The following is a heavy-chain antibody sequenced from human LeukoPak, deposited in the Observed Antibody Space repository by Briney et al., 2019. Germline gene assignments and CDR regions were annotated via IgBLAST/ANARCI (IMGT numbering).Heavy chain of an antibody. CDR1: GFTFSSYG. CDR3: AKDALRAVPYYFDY. CDR2: ISYDGTNK. D-gene: IGHD3-10*01. V-gene: IGHV3-30*18. J-gene: IGHJ4*02. Sequence: GRSLRLSCAASGFTFSSYGIHWVRQAPGKGLEWVAVISYDGTNKYYADSVKGRFTISRDNSKNTLFLQMNSLRAEDTAVYYCAKDALRAVPYYFDYWGQGTLVTVSS.